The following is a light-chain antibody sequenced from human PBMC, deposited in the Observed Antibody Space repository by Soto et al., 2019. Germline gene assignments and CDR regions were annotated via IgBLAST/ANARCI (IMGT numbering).Light chain of an antibody. CDR1: SSNIGSNS. Sequence: QLVLTQPPSASGTPGRRVTISCSGSSSNIGSNSVSWYQQLPGTAPKLLIYSNDQRPSWVPDRFSGSRSGTSASLAISGLQSEDEADYYCAAWDDSLNGQGVFGGGTKLTVL. J-gene: IGLJ3*02. CDR3: AAWDDSLNGQGV. V-gene: IGLV1-44*01. CDR2: SND.